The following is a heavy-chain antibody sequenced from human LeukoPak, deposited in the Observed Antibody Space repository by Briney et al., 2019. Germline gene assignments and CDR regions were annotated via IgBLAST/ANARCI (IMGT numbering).Heavy chain of an antibody. Sequence: AVMVSCKASGYTFTGYFMHWVRQAPGQGLEWMGWINPNSGGTNYAQKFQGRVTMTRDTSISIAYMELSRLTSDDTAVYYCARDILTDDAFDIWGHGTMVTVSS. V-gene: IGHV1-2*02. CDR2: INPNSGGT. CDR3: ARDILTDDAFDI. CDR1: GYTFTGYF. J-gene: IGHJ3*02. D-gene: IGHD7-27*01.